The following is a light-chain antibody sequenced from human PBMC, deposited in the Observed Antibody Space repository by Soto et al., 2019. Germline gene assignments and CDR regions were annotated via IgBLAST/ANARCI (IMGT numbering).Light chain of an antibody. CDR2: TTS. V-gene: IGKV1-39*01. Sequence: IRMTQSPSSLSASGGYRVTITCRASQSINNYLNWYQQKPGEAPKLLIYTTSNLQTGVPSRFSGSGSETDFTLTISSLQPEDFATYYCQQSFRTPYTFGQVTRLEI. CDR3: QQSFRTPYT. CDR1: QSINNY. J-gene: IGKJ5*01.